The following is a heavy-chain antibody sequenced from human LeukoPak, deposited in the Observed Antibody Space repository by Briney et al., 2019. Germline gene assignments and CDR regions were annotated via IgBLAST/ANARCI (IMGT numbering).Heavy chain of an antibody. J-gene: IGHJ4*02. CDR1: GFTVSSNY. D-gene: IGHD3-10*01. V-gene: IGHV3-66*01. CDR3: AKDRFLYGSGSCFDY. Sequence: GGSLRLSCAASGFTVSSNYMSWVRQAPGKGLEWVSVIYSGGSTYYADSVKGRFTISRDNSKNTLYLQMNSLRAEDTAVYYCAKDRFLYGSGSCFDYWGQGTLVTVSS. CDR2: IYSGGST.